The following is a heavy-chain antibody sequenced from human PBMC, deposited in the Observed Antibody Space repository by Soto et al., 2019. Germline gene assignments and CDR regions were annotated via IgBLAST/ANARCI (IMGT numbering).Heavy chain of an antibody. Sequence: PGGSLRLSCAASGFTFSNYAMSWVRQAPGKGLEWVSVISGSGGSTYYADSVRGRFTISRDNSKNTLYLQMNILRAEDTAVYYCAKDPTDYYYVYFDYWGLGTLVSVSS. CDR2: ISGSGGST. D-gene: IGHD3-10*02. CDR3: AKDPTDYYYVYFDY. CDR1: GFTFSNYA. J-gene: IGHJ4*02. V-gene: IGHV3-23*01.